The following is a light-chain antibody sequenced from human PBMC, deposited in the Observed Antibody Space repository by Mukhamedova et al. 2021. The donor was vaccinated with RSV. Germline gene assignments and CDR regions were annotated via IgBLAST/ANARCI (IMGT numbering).Light chain of an antibody. J-gene: IGKJ2*01. CDR3: QQSYSSPFT. CDR2: TAS. V-gene: IGKV1-39*01. Sequence: WYQRRVLGTAPNLLIYTASTLQNGVPSRFSGSGSGTDFTLTISSLQPEDFATYFCQQSYSSPFTFGQGTKLEIK.